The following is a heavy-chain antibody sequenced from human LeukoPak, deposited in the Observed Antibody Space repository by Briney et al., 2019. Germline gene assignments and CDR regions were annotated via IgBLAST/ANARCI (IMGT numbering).Heavy chain of an antibody. J-gene: IGHJ6*03. V-gene: IGHV1-46*01. CDR2: IDPSGGST. Sequence: GASVKVSCKASGYTFTSYYMHWVRQAPGQGLEWMGMIDPSGGSTNYAQKFQGRVTMTRDTSTSTVYMELSSLRSEDTAVYYCARDSWACGGDCYVRYYYYYMDVWGKGTTVTISS. CDR3: ARDSWACGGDCYVRYYYYYMDV. D-gene: IGHD2-21*02. CDR1: GYTFTSYY.